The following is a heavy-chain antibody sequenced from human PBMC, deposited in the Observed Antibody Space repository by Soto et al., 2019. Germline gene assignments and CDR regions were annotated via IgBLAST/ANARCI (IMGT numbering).Heavy chain of an antibody. J-gene: IGHJ5*02. CDR1: GDSIISSDFY. CDR3: ARHSLALRKNNWFDP. Sequence: SETLSLTCTVSGDSIISSDFYWGWVRQPPGKGLEWIGSIFYLGSLYYNPSLKSRVTMSVDTSKNQFSLRLRSVTAADTALYFCARHSLALRKNNWFDPWGQGIMVTVSS. D-gene: IGHD3-3*02. CDR2: IFYLGSL. V-gene: IGHV4-39*01.